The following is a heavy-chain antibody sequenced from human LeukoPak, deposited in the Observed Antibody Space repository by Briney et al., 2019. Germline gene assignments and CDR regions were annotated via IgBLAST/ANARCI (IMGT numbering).Heavy chain of an antibody. CDR2: IYYSGST. Sequence: SETLSFTCTVSNGSISPYFWSWIRQPPGKGLEWIGYIYYSGSTKYNPSLKSRVTISLDTSKKQFSLKLSSVTAADTAPYYCARRQTYFDYWGQGTLVTVSS. CDR3: ARRQTYFDY. CDR1: NGSISPYF. J-gene: IGHJ4*02. V-gene: IGHV4-59*08.